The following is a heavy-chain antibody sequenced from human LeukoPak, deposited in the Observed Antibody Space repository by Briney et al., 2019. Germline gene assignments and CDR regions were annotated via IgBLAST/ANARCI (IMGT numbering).Heavy chain of an antibody. D-gene: IGHD3-22*01. J-gene: IGHJ4*02. CDR3: ARVWGGGIVVTPSDY. Sequence: GGSLRLSCAASGFTFSSYSMNWVRQAPGKGLEWVSSISSSSSYIYYADSVKGRFTISRDNAKNSLYLQMNSLRAEDTAVYYCARVWGGGIVVTPSDYWGQGTLVTVSS. CDR1: GFTFSSYS. CDR2: ISSSSSYI. V-gene: IGHV3-21*01.